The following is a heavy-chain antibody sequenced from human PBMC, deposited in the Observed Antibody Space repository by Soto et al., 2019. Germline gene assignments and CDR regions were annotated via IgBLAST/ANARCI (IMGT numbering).Heavy chain of an antibody. D-gene: IGHD3-22*01. J-gene: IGHJ6*02. Sequence: GQPMKISCKGSEYSFTSYWIGWVSQMPGKGLEWMGIIYPGDSDTRYSPSFQGQVTISADKSISTAYLQWSSLKASDTAMYYCARHPYYYDSSGYYFYYGMDVWGQGTTVTVSS. CDR2: IYPGDSDT. CDR3: ARHPYYYDSSGYYFYYGMDV. V-gene: IGHV5-51*01. CDR1: EYSFTSYW.